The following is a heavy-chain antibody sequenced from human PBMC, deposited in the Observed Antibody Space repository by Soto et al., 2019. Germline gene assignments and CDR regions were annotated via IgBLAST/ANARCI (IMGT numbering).Heavy chain of an antibody. CDR2: IYYTGTT. CDR1: GVSISSSY. D-gene: IGHD4-4*01. V-gene: IGHV4-59*01. Sequence: SETLSLTCTVSGVSISSSYWSWIRQSPGTGLEWIGYIYYTGTTNYNPSLKRRVTISLDTAKNQFSLNVNSLTTADTAVYFCARGGNRYSNTASGVGGFDFWGQGMLITVS. J-gene: IGHJ4*02. CDR3: ARGGNRYSNTASGVGGFDF.